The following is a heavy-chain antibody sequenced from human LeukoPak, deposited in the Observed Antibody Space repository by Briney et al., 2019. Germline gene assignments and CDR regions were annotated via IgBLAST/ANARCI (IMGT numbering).Heavy chain of an antibody. J-gene: IGHJ4*02. Sequence: SYDGSNKYYADSVKGRFTISRDNSKNTLYLQMNSLRAEDTAVYYCAKLYDILTGLDLDYWGQGTLVTVSS. V-gene: IGHV3-30*18. CDR3: AKLYDILTGLDLDY. CDR2: SYDGSNK. D-gene: IGHD3-9*01.